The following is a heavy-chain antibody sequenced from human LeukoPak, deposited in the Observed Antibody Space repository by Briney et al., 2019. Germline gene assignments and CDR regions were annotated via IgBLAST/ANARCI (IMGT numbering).Heavy chain of an antibody. CDR2: ISAYNGNT. CDR3: ARRCSSTSCSTWSYYYYGMDV. Sequence: GASVKVSCKASGYTFTSYGISWVRQAPGQGLEWMGRISAYNGNTNYAQKLQGRVTMTTDTSTSTAYMELRSLRSDDTAVYYCARRCSSTSCSTWSYYYYGMDVWGQGTTVTVSS. D-gene: IGHD2-2*01. V-gene: IGHV1-18*01. J-gene: IGHJ6*02. CDR1: GYTFTSYG.